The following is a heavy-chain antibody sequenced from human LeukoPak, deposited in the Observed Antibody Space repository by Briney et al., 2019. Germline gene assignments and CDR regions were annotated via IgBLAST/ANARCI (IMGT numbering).Heavy chain of an antibody. V-gene: IGHV1-2*02. J-gene: IGHJ6*03. D-gene: IGHD2-2*01. Sequence: ASVMVSCKASGYTFTGYYIHWVRQAPGQGLEWMGWINPNSGGTNSAQKFQGRVTMTRDTSISTAYMELSRLRSDDTAVYYCARGFVVVPAATQNYYYYYYMDVWGKGTTVTISS. CDR2: INPNSGGT. CDR1: GYTFTGYY. CDR3: ARGFVVVPAATQNYYYYYYMDV.